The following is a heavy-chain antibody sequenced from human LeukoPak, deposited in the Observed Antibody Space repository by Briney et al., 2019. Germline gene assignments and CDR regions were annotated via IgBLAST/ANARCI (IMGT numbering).Heavy chain of an antibody. J-gene: IGHJ3*02. D-gene: IGHD7-27*01. Sequence: PGGSLRLSCAASGFTFSDYYMSWIRQAPGKGLEWDSYISSSSSYTNYADSVKGRFTISRDNAKNSLYLQMNSLRAEDTAVYYCARHWGGIRAFDIWGQGTMVTVSS. V-gene: IGHV3-11*06. CDR2: ISSSSSYT. CDR1: GFTFSDYY. CDR3: ARHWGGIRAFDI.